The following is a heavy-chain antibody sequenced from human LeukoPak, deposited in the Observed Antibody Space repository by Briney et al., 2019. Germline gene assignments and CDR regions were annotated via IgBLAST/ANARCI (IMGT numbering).Heavy chain of an antibody. CDR1: GFTFSSYA. V-gene: IGHV3-30-3*01. CDR3: ARVRCSSTSCHPDNYYYYYGMDV. Sequence: GGSLRLSCAASGFTFSSYAMPWVRQAPGKGLEWVAVISYDGSNKYYADSVKGRFTISRDNSKNTLYLQMNSLRAEDTAVYYCARVRCSSTSCHPDNYYYYYGMDVWGQGTTVTVSS. D-gene: IGHD2-2*01. CDR2: ISYDGSNK. J-gene: IGHJ6*02.